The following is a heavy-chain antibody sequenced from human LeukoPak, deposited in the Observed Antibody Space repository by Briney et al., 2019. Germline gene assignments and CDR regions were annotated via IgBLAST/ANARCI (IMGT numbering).Heavy chain of an antibody. CDR2: IHYSGST. Sequence: SETLSLTCTVSGGSISDHYWSWIRQPPGKGLEYLGYIHYSGSTDSSPSLKSRVTISVDTSKNQFSLRLSSVTAADTAVYYCARESTYYYDSSGYYYASLFDPWGQGTLVTVSS. CDR1: GGSISDHY. J-gene: IGHJ5*02. D-gene: IGHD3-22*01. V-gene: IGHV4-59*11. CDR3: ARESTYYYDSSGYYYASLFDP.